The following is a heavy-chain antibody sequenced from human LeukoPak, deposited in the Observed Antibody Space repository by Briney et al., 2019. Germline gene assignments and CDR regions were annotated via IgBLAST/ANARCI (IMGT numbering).Heavy chain of an antibody. CDR3: ARVDCSGGSCLNDAFDI. V-gene: IGHV4-38-2*02. Sequence: SETLSLTCTVSGYSISSGYYWGWIRQPPGKVLEWIGSIYHSGSTYYNPSLKSRVTISVDTSKNQFSLKLSSVTAADTAVYYCARVDCSGGSCLNDAFDIWGQGIMVTVSS. D-gene: IGHD2-15*01. CDR2: IYHSGST. J-gene: IGHJ3*02. CDR1: GYSISSGYY.